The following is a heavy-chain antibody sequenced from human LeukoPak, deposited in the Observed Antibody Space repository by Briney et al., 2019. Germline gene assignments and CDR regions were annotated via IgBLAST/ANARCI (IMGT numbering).Heavy chain of an antibody. D-gene: IGHD4-17*01. CDR3: AREFYGDYVD. J-gene: IGHJ4*02. CDR1: GFTFSTYW. V-gene: IGHV3-7*03. CDR2: IKQDGSEK. Sequence: GGSLRLSCAASGFTFSTYWMHWVRQAPGKGLEWVANIKQDGSEKYYVDSVKGRFTIPRDNAKNSLYLQMNSLRAEDTAVYYCAREFYGDYVDWGQGTLVTVSS.